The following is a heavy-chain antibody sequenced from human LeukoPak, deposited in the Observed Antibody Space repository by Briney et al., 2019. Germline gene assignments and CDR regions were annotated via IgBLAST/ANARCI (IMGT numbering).Heavy chain of an antibody. CDR2: IYYSGST. D-gene: IGHD3-10*01. Sequence: SETLSLTCTVSGGSISSYYWSWIRQPPGKGLEWIGYIYYSGSTNYNPSLKSRVTISVDTSKNQFSLKLSSVTAADTAVYYCARAPYYYGSGSYYNVDYWGQGTLVTVSS. J-gene: IGHJ4*02. V-gene: IGHV4-59*01. CDR1: GGSISSYY. CDR3: ARAPYYYGSGSYYNVDY.